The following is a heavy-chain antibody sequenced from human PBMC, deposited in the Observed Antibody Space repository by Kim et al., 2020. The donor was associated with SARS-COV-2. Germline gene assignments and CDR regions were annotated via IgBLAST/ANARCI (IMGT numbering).Heavy chain of an antibody. J-gene: IGHJ4*02. V-gene: IGHV5-51*01. Sequence: PSFQGQVTISADKSISTAYLQWSSLKASDTAMYYCARVPKGTMVRGVIDYWGQGTLVTVSS. CDR3: ARVPKGTMVRGVIDY. D-gene: IGHD3-10*01.